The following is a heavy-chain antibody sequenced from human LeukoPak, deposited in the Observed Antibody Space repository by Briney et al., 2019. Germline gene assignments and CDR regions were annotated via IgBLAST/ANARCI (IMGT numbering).Heavy chain of an antibody. CDR3: ARVSGLVVYACVDY. J-gene: IGHJ4*02. D-gene: IGHD2-8*02. CDR2: IYYSGSN. V-gene: IGHV4-31*03. Sequence: SETLSLTCTVSGGSISSGGYYWSWIRQHPGKGLEWIGYIYYSGSNYYNPSFKSRVTISVDTSKNQFSLKLSSVTAADTAVYYCARVSGLVVYACVDYWGQGTLVTVSS. CDR1: GGSISSGGYY.